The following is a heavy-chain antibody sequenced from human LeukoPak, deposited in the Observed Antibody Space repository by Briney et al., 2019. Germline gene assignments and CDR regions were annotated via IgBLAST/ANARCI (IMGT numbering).Heavy chain of an antibody. D-gene: IGHD3-22*01. Sequence: PSETLSLTCTVSGDSITNYNYYWGWVRQPPGKGLEWVGSIYYSGSTYYNPSLKSRVTISVDNSKNQFSLKLSSVTAADTAVYYCARDPRYYDSTDSAYYYGMDVWGQGTTVTVSS. J-gene: IGHJ6*02. V-gene: IGHV4-39*07. CDR3: ARDPRYYDSTDSAYYYGMDV. CDR2: IYYSGST. CDR1: GDSITNYNYY.